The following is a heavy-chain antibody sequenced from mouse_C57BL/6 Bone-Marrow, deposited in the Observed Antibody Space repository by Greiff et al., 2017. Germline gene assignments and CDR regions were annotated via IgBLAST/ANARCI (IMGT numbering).Heavy chain of an antibody. J-gene: IGHJ2*01. CDR2: IDPETGGT. CDR3: TRFGVLLRDD. V-gene: IGHV1-15*01. D-gene: IGHD1-1*01. Sequence: QVQLQQSGAELVRPGASVTLSCKASGYTFTDYEMHWVKQTPVHGLEWIGAIDPETGGTAYNQKFKGKAILTADKSSSTAYMELRSLTSEDSAVYYCTRFGVLLRDDWGQGTTLTVSS. CDR1: GYTFTDYE.